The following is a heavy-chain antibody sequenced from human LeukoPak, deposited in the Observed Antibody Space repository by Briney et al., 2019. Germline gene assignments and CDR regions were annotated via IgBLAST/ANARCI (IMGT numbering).Heavy chain of an antibody. V-gene: IGHV3-48*01. J-gene: IGHJ4*02. D-gene: IGHD5-24*01. Sequence: GGSLRLSCAASGFTFSSYSMNWVRQAPGKGLEWASYIGSSSSTIYYADSVKGRFTISRDNAKNSLYLQMNSLRAEDTAVYYCARGYRYGATFDYWGQGTLVTVSS. CDR1: GFTFSSYS. CDR3: ARGYRYGATFDY. CDR2: IGSSSSTI.